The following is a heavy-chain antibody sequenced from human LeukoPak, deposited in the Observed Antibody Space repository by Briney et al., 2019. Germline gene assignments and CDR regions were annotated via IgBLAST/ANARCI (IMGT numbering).Heavy chain of an antibody. V-gene: IGHV4-38-2*01. CDR3: ARRINYYDSSGYLMVSYFDY. Sequence: PSETLSLTCAVSGYSISSGYYWGWIRQPPGKGLEWIGNIYYSGSTYYNASLKSRITISVDTSKNQFSLRLSSVTAADTAVYYCARRINYYDSSGYLMVSYFDYWGQGTLVTVSS. D-gene: IGHD3-22*01. CDR2: IYYSGST. CDR1: GYSISSGYY. J-gene: IGHJ4*02.